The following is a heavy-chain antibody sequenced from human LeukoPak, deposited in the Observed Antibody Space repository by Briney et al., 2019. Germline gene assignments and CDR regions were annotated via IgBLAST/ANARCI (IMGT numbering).Heavy chain of an antibody. J-gene: IGHJ4*02. CDR2: IWDDGSNK. Sequence: GRSLRLSCAASGFTFSSYGMHWVRQAPGKGLEGVAVIWDDGSNKYYADSVKGRFTISIDNSKNTMYLQMNSLRAADTAVYYCAKLRGRYGDYGYYFDYWGQGTLVTVSS. CDR3: AKLRGRYGDYGYYFDY. D-gene: IGHD4-17*01. V-gene: IGHV3-33*06. CDR1: GFTFSSYG.